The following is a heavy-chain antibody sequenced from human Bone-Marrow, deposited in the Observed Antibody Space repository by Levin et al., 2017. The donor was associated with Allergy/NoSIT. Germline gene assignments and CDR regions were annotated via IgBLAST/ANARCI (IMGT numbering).Heavy chain of an antibody. Sequence: SQTLSLTCTVSGGSISGYYWSWIRPPPGKGLEWIGYIYNTGSTSYNPSLKSRVTISQHMSKNQLSLRLTSVTAADTAVYYCARGNVDTAYDWWGQGTLVTVSS. J-gene: IGHJ4*02. D-gene: IGHD5-18*01. CDR2: IYNTGST. CDR1: GGSISGYY. CDR3: ARGNVDTAYDW. V-gene: IGHV4-59*01.